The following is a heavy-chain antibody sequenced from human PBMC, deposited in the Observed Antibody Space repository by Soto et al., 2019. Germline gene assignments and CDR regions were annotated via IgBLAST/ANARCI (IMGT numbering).Heavy chain of an antibody. J-gene: IGHJ6*03. CDR1: GGTFSSYT. V-gene: IGHV1-69*08. D-gene: IGHD4-17*01. Sequence: QVQLVQSGAEVKKPGSSVKVSCKASGGTFSSYTISWVRQAPGQGLEWMGRIIPILGIANYAQKFQGRVTIPADKSTSTAYMELSSLGSEDMAVYYCAREDGDYYYYYMDVWGKGTTVTVS. CDR3: AREDGDYYYYYMDV. CDR2: IIPILGIA.